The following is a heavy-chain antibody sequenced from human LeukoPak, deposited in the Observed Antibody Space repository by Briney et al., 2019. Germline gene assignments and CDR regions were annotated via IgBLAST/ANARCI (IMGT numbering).Heavy chain of an antibody. CDR1: GYTFTSYG. CDR3: ARGQDYDILTGYYPLDY. CDR2: ISAYNGNT. V-gene: IGHV1-18*01. Sequence: ASVKVSCKASGYTFTSYGISWVRQAPGQGLEWMGWISAYNGNTNYAQKLQGRVTMTTDTSTSTAYMELRSLRSDDTAVYYCARGQDYDILTGYYPLDYWGQGTLVTVPS. J-gene: IGHJ4*02. D-gene: IGHD3-9*01.